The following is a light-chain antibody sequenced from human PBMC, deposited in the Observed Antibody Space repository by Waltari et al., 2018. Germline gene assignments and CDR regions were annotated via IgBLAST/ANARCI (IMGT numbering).Light chain of an antibody. J-gene: IGLJ3*02. CDR2: EVS. CDR1: SSAVGAYNY. V-gene: IGLV2-14*01. Sequence: QSALTQPASVSGSPGQSITISCTGTSSAVGAYNYVPWYQQHPGKAPQLMISEVSNRPSGVSNRFSGSKSGNTASLTISGLQAEDEADYYCSSSTSSSTLVFGGGTKLTVL. CDR3: SSSTSSSTLV.